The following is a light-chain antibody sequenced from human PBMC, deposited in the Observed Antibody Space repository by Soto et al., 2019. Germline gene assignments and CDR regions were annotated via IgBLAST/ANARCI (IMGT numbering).Light chain of an antibody. V-gene: IGLV2-14*01. Sequence: QSVLTQPASVSGSPGQSITVSCTGTSSDVGGYNFVSWYQQHPGKAHKLMIYDVSNRPSGVSDRFSGSKSGNTASLTISGLQAEDEADYYCSSYTNSITLYVFGTGTKVTVL. CDR2: DVS. CDR1: SSDVGGYNF. J-gene: IGLJ1*01. CDR3: SSYTNSITLYV.